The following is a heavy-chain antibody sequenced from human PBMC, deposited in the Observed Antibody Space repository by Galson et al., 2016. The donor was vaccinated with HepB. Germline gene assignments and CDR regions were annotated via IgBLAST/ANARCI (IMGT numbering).Heavy chain of an antibody. J-gene: IGHJ4*02. CDR1: GFTFRTYA. V-gene: IGHV3-23*01. D-gene: IGHD4-17*01. CDR2: ISGTGNSK. Sequence: SLRLSCAASGFTFRTYAMSWVRQVAGKGLEWVSGISGTGNSKYYGDSVKGRFAISRDNRRNTLFLQMNSLRAEDTAVYYCAKTLQPEHYDGDTYYAGVDRWGPGIQVAVS. CDR3: AKTLQPEHYDGDTYYAGVDR.